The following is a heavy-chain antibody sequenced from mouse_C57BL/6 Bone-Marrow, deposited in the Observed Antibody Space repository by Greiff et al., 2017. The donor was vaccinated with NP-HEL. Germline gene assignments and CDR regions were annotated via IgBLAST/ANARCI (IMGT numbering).Heavy chain of an antibody. CDR3: AISYYGSSVWFAY. CDR2: IDPSDSYT. CDR1: GYTFTSYW. D-gene: IGHD1-1*01. Sequence: VQLQQPGAELVMPGASVKLSCKASGYTFTSYWMHWVKQRPGQGLEWIGEIDPSDSYTNYNQKFKGKSTLTVDKSSSTSYMQLSSLTSEDSAVYYCAISYYGSSVWFAYWGQGTLVTVSA. J-gene: IGHJ3*01. V-gene: IGHV1-69*01.